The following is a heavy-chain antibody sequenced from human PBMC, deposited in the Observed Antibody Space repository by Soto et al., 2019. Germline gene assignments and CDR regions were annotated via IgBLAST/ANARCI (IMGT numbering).Heavy chain of an antibody. CDR3: AKDMARFLAWPHYFRGLDV. V-gene: IGHV3-30*18. J-gene: IGHJ6*02. CDR1: GYSFSNYG. D-gene: IGHD3-3*01. CDR2: ISYDGITK. Sequence: QAQLVESGGGVVQPGRSLRLSCEASGYSFSNYGMHWVRQAPGKGLEWVAAISYDGITKYYSDSLKGRFTISKDNSKKRLCLELNSLRPEDTAVYYCAKDMARFLAWPHYFRGLDVWGQGTTVTVSS.